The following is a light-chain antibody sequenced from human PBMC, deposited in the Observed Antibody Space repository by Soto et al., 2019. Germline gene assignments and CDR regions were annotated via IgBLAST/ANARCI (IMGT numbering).Light chain of an antibody. V-gene: IGLV1-40*01. CDR3: QSYDSSLSGVV. Sequence: QSVLTQPPSVSGAPGQRVTISCTGSSSNIGAGYDVHWYQQLPGTAPKLLIYGNSNRTSGVPDRFSCSKSGTSAYLAITGLQAEDEADYYCQSYDSSLSGVVFGGGTKLTVL. CDR2: GNS. J-gene: IGLJ2*01. CDR1: SSNIGAGYD.